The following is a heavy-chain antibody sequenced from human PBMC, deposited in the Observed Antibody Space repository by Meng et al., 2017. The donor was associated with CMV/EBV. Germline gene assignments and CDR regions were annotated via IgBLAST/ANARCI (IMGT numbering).Heavy chain of an antibody. J-gene: IGHJ6*02. CDR3: ARDRYCSSTSCYEYYYYYGMDV. D-gene: IGHD2-2*01. V-gene: IGHV3-48*04. Sequence: GGSLRLSCAASGFTFSSYSMNWVRQAPGKGLEWVSYISSSSSTIYYADSVKGRFTISRDNAKNSLYLQMNSLRAEDTAVYYCARDRYCSSTSCYEYYYYYGMDVWGQGTTVTVS. CDR2: ISSSSSTI. CDR1: GFTFSSYS.